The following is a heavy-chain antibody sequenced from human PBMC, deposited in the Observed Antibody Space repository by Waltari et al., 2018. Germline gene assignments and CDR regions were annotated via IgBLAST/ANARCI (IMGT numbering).Heavy chain of an antibody. CDR3: VKYSGFDYFFDY. Sequence: QFQLVESGGGVVQPGTSLRRSCAASGCTFSNCGMHWVRQPPGQGLEWVAVISNDGRDKHYADSVKSRFIVSRDNSKNTLYLQINSLRADDTAVYYCVKYSGFDYFFDYWGQGTLVTVSS. CDR2: ISNDGRDK. CDR1: GCTFSNCG. J-gene: IGHJ4*02. D-gene: IGHD5-12*01. V-gene: IGHV3-30*18.